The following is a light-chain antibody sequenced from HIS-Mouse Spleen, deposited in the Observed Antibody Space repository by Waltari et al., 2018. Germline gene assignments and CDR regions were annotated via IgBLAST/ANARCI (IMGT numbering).Light chain of an antibody. V-gene: IGLV2-8*01. J-gene: IGLJ1*01. CDR3: SSYAGSNNYV. Sequence: QSALTQPPSASGSPGQSVTISCTGTSSDVGGYKYVSWYQQHPGKAPKPMIYEVSKRPSGVPDRFSGSKSGNTASLTVSGLQAEDEADYCCSSYAGSNNYVFGTGTKVTVL. CDR2: EVS. CDR1: SSDVGGYKY.